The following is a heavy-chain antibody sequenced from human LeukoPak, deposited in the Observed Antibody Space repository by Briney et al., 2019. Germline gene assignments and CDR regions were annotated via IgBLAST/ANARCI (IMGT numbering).Heavy chain of an antibody. CDR2: IRYDGSNK. J-gene: IGHJ4*02. D-gene: IGHD3-16*02. V-gene: IGHV3-30*02. CDR3: AKDGANDYVWGSYRSRFDY. Sequence: GGSLRLSCVASGFTFNNHAMSWVRQAPGKGLEWVAFIRYDGSNKYYADSVKGRFTISRDNSKNTLYLQMNSLRAEDTAVYYCAKDGANDYVWGSYRSRFDYWGQGTLVTVSS. CDR1: GFTFNNHA.